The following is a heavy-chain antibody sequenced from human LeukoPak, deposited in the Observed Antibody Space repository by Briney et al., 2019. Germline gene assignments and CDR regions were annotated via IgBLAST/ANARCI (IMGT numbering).Heavy chain of an antibody. CDR1: GYTFTSYD. V-gene: IGHV1-8*01. CDR2: MNPNSGNT. CDR3: ARVPSLYGSGSYW. J-gene: IGHJ4*02. D-gene: IGHD3-10*01. Sequence: ASVKVSCKASGYTFTSYDTNWVRQATGQGLEWMGWMNPNSGNTGYAQKFQGRVTMTRNTSISTAYMELSSLRSEDTAVYYCARVPSLYGSGSYWWGQGTLVTVSS.